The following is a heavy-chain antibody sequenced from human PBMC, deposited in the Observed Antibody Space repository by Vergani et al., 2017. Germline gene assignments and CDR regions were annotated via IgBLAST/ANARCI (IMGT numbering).Heavy chain of an antibody. Sequence: QLQLQESGPGLVKPSATLSLTCSVSGASIRSSNYYWVWLRQPPGKGLEWSASTYYSGSTYYNPSLKSRVTISVDTSKNQFSLMLSSVTAADTAVYFCAGHSTVEWLVKLGWFDPWGQGILVTVSS. J-gene: IGHJ5*02. CDR1: GASIRSSNYY. CDR2: TYYSGST. V-gene: IGHV4-39*01. CDR3: AGHSTVEWLVKLGWFDP. D-gene: IGHD6-19*01.